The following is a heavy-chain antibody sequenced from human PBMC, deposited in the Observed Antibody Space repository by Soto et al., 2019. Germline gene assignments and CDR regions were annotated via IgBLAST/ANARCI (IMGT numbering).Heavy chain of an antibody. V-gene: IGHV3-23*01. CDR3: AKSGFLEWLSLDV. CDR1: GFTFSSYA. CDR2: ISGSGGSA. Sequence: GGSLRLSCAASGFTFSSYAMSWVRQAPGKGLEWVSAISGSGGSAYYADSVKGRFTISRDNSKNTLYLQMNSLRAEDTAVYYCAKSGFLEWLSLDVWGQGTTVTVSS. D-gene: IGHD3-3*01. J-gene: IGHJ6*02.